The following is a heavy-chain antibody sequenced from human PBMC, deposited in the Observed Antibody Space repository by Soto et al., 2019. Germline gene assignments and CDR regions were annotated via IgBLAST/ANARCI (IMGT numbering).Heavy chain of an antibody. V-gene: IGHV3-23*01. CDR1: GFTFSTYT. CDR2: ISGSGGRP. D-gene: IGHD3-10*01. CDR3: AKARCITNDCYVPDY. J-gene: IGHJ4*02. Sequence: EVQLLESGGGLVQPGGSLRLSCVASGFTFSTYTMSWVRQAPGKGLEWVSVISGSGGRPSYADSVQGRFSIARANPKNTLYLQMNGLRGEDTARYYCAKARCITNDCYVPDYWGQGTLVTVSS.